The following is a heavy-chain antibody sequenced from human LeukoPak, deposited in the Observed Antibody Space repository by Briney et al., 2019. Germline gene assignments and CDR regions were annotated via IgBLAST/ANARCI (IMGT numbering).Heavy chain of an antibody. CDR2: IKQDGSEK. V-gene: IGHV3-7*01. Sequence: PGGSLRLSWAASGFTFSSYWMSWVRQAPGKGLEWVANIKQDGSEKYYVDSVKGRFTISRDNAKNSLYLQMNSLRAEDTAVYYCARDDCSSISCCHNWFDPWGQGTLVTVSS. CDR1: GFTFSSYW. CDR3: ARDDCSSISCCHNWFDP. J-gene: IGHJ5*02. D-gene: IGHD2-2*01.